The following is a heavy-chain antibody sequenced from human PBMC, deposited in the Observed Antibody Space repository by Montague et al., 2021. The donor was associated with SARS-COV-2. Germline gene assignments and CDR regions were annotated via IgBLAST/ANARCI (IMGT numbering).Heavy chain of an antibody. Sequence: SLRLSCAASGFTFSTYNMNWVRQAPGTGLEWVSSITNNNNYIYYGDSVRGRFTLSGDNAKNSLYLQMNNLRAEDTGVYYCARGGEYYYYGMDVWGLGTTVTVSS. J-gene: IGHJ6*02. CDR2: ITNNNNYI. V-gene: IGHV3-21*01. CDR1: GFTFSTYN. CDR3: ARGGEYYYYGMDV.